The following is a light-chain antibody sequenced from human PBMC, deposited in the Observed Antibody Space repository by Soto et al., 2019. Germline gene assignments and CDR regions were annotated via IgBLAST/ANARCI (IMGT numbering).Light chain of an antibody. CDR3: QQYGSSPPT. V-gene: IGKV3-20*01. CDR2: GAS. J-gene: IGKJ1*01. CDR1: QSVSTNY. Sequence: EIVLTQSPGTLSLSPGERATLSCRASQSVSTNYLAWYQRKPGQAPRLLIYGASNRATGIPDRFSGSGSGTDFTLTIPRLEPEDFAVYYCQQYGSSPPTFGQGTKVEIK.